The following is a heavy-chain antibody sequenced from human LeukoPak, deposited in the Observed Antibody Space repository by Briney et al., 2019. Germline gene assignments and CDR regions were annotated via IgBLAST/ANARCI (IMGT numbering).Heavy chain of an antibody. CDR1: GFTFSSYA. CDR3: AKWGKGYCSSTSCHRGAFDI. D-gene: IGHD2-2*01. V-gene: IGHV3-23*01. Sequence: GGSLRLSCAASGFTFSSYAMSWVRQAPGKGLEWVSAISGSGGSTYYADSVKGRFTISRDNSKNTLYLQMNSLRAEDTAVYYCAKWGKGYCSSTSCHRGAFDIWGQGTMVTVSS. CDR2: ISGSGGST. J-gene: IGHJ3*02.